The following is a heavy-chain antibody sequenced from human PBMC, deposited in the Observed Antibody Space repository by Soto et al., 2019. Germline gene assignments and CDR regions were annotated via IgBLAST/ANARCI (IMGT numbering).Heavy chain of an antibody. CDR3: PGEVASGY. CDR1: GFTVSTYG. J-gene: IGHJ4*02. V-gene: IGHV3-30*03. D-gene: IGHD2-21*01. Sequence: QVQLVESGGGVFQPGRSLRLSCAVSGFTVSTYGMHWVRQAPGKGLEWVAVISRDGGTKYYADSVKGRFTISRENSRNTLFLEMNSLRSDDMAVYYFPGEVASGYWGQGTLVNVSS. CDR2: ISRDGGTK.